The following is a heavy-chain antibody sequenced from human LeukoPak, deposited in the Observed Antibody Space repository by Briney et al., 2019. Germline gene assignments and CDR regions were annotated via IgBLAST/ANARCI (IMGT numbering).Heavy chain of an antibody. CDR3: ASVGSRGDY. CDR1: GFTFSSYS. V-gene: IGHV3-21*01. J-gene: IGHJ4*02. CDR2: ISSSSSYI. Sequence: PGGSLRLSCAASGFTFSSYSMNWVRQAPGQGLEWVSSISSSSSYIYYADSVKGPFTIPRDNAKNSLYLQMNSLRAEDTAVYYCASVGSRGDYLGQGALVTVSS. D-gene: IGHD6-13*01.